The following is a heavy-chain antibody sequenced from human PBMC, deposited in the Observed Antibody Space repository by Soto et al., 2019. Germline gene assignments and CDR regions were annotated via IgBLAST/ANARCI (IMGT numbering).Heavy chain of an antibody. Sequence: QLQLQESGPGLVKPSETLSLTCTVSGGSISSSSYYWGWIRQPPGKGLEWIGSIYYSGSTYYNPSLKSRVTISVDTSKNQFSLKLSAVTAADTAVYYCARRVIGIAVAGTVFDYWGQGTLVTVSS. CDR2: IYYSGST. CDR1: GGSISSSSYY. V-gene: IGHV4-39*01. J-gene: IGHJ4*02. CDR3: ARRVIGIAVAGTVFDY. D-gene: IGHD6-19*01.